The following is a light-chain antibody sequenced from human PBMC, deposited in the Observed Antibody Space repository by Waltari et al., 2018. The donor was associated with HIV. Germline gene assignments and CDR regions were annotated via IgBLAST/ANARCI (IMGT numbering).Light chain of an antibody. Sequence: DIQMTQSPSSLSASVGDSVTITCQASQDISNHLNWYQQKPGKAPKLLIYGASNLETGVPSRFTGSGSGTDFDFTISSLRPEDTATYYCQQYENLPRTFGQGTKVEIK. CDR3: QQYENLPRT. V-gene: IGKV1-33*01. CDR2: GAS. J-gene: IGKJ1*01. CDR1: QDISNH.